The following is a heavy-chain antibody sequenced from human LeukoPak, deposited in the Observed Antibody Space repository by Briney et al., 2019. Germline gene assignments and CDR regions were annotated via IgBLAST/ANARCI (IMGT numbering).Heavy chain of an antibody. V-gene: IGHV4-39*01. CDR2: IYYSGST. CDR1: GGSISSSSYY. J-gene: IGHJ5*02. CDR3: ARQRTFTVTTFDP. D-gene: IGHD4-17*01. Sequence: SETLSLTCTVSGGSISSSSYYWGWIRQPPGKGLEWLGSIYYSGSTYYNPSLKSRVTISVDTSKNQFSLKLRSVTAADTAVYYCARQRTFTVTTFDPWGQGTLVTVSS.